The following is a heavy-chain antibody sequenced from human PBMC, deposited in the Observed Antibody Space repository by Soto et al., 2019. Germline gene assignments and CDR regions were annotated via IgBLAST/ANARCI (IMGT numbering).Heavy chain of an antibody. CDR1: GFTFSTYA. V-gene: IGHV3-23*01. D-gene: IGHD6-19*01. CDR3: AKGGWADY. J-gene: IGHJ4*02. Sequence: GGSLRLSCAASGFTFSTYAMTWVRQGPGKGLEWVSFIAGNDKDYTNYADSVKGRFTISRDNSKNTLYLQMNNLRADDTAIYYCAKGGWADYWGQGALVTVSS. CDR2: IAGNDKDYT.